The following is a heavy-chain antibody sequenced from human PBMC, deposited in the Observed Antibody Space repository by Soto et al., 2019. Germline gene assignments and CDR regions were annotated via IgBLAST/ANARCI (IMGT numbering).Heavy chain of an antibody. CDR3: ARVPLWFGEPHWFDP. CDR1: GGSISSYY. Sequence: SETLSVTCTVSGGSISSYYWSWIRQPPGKGLEWIGYIYYSGSTNYNPSLKSRVTISVDTSKNQFSLKLSSVTAADTAVYYCARVPLWFGEPHWFDPWGQGTLVTVSS. CDR2: IYYSGST. V-gene: IGHV4-59*01. D-gene: IGHD3-10*01. J-gene: IGHJ5*02.